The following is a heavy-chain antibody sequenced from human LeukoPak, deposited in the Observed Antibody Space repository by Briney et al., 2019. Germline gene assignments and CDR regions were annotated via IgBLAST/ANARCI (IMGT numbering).Heavy chain of an antibody. J-gene: IGHJ6*03. Sequence: GGSLRLSCAVSGFTISSNYMSWVRQAPGKGLEWVSVIYSGGSTYYADSVKGRFTISRDNSKNTLYLQMNSLRAEDTAVYYCARGGGQLPYYYMDVWGKGTTVTVSS. CDR3: ARGGGQLPYYYMDV. CDR2: IYSGGST. CDR1: GFTISSNY. D-gene: IGHD1-7*01. V-gene: IGHV3-53*01.